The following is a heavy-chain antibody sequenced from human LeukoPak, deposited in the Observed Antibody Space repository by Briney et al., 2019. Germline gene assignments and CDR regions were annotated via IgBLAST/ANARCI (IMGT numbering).Heavy chain of an antibody. CDR2: IYSGGST. J-gene: IGHJ4*02. CDR3: ARDRLYSSSSEDY. D-gene: IGHD6-6*01. V-gene: IGHV3-53*01. Sequence: PGGSLRLSCAASGFTVSSTYMSWLRQAPGKGLEWVSVIYSGGSTYYADSVKGRFTISRDNSKNTLYLQMNSLSAEDTAVYYCARDRLYSSSSEDYWGQGTLVTVSS. CDR1: GFTVSSTY.